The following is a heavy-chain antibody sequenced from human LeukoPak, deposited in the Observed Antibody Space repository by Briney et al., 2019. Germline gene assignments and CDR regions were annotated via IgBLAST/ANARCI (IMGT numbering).Heavy chain of an antibody. J-gene: IGHJ4*02. CDR2: IYYSGST. Sequence: PSETLSLTCTVSGGSISSSSYYWGWIRQPPGKGLEWIGSIYYSGSTYYNPSLKSRVTISVDTSKNQFSLKLSSVTAADTAVYYCARRWVPGIAAAGTKYFDYWGQGTLVTVSS. V-gene: IGHV4-39*01. CDR3: ARRWVPGIAAAGTKYFDY. D-gene: IGHD6-13*01. CDR1: GGSISSSSYY.